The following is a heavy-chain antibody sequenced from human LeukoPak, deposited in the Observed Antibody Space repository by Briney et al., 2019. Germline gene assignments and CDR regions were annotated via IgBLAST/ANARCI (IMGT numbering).Heavy chain of an antibody. D-gene: IGHD3-10*01. J-gene: IGHJ5*02. CDR2: IYYSGST. Sequence: SETLSLTCTVSGGSISSYYWSWIRQPPGKGLEWIGYIYYSGSTNYNPSLKSRVTISVDTSKNQFSLKLSSMTAADTAVYYCARTYYYGSGSYYPHAWGQGTLVTVSS. CDR3: ARTYYYGSGSYYPHA. CDR1: GGSISSYY. V-gene: IGHV4-59*08.